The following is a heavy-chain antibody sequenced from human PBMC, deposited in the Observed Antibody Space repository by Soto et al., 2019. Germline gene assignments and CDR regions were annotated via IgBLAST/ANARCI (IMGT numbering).Heavy chain of an antibody. J-gene: IGHJ5*01. CDR1: GVSVSSVSYY. CDR2: IYYSGST. V-gene: IGHV4-61*01. CDR3: ARSLKVLSGCFNP. Sequence: SETLSLTCTVSGVSVSSVSYYWNWIRQSPEKGLEWIGYIYYSGSTKYNPSLNSRVTMSVDTSKNQFSLKLISVTAADAAVYYCARSLKVLSGCFNPWGQGTLVTVSS. D-gene: IGHD6-19*01.